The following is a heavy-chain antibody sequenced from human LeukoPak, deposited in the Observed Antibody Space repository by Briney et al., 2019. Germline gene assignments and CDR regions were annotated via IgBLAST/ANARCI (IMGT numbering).Heavy chain of an antibody. Sequence: SVKVSCKASGGTFSSYAISWVRQAPGQGLEWMGGVIPIFGTANYAQKFQGRVTITADESTSTAYMELSSLRSEDTAVYYCARAGVVVAATFWFDPWGQGTLVTVSS. D-gene: IGHD2-15*01. CDR2: VIPIFGTA. V-gene: IGHV1-69*13. CDR1: GGTFSSYA. CDR3: ARAGVVVAATFWFDP. J-gene: IGHJ5*02.